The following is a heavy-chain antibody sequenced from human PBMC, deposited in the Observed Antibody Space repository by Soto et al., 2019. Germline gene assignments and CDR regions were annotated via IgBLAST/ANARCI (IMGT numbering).Heavy chain of an antibody. CDR3: ATSTATDAFDI. J-gene: IGHJ3*02. CDR2: VRDDGSKT. V-gene: IGHV3-33*01. CDR1: GFTFSDYG. Sequence: QVQMVASGGGVVQPGKSLRLSCAASGFTFSDYGMHWVRQAPARGPEWVALVRDDGSKTYYADSVRGRFTISRDNSKNMFYLQMNSLRVEDTAIYYCATSTATDAFDIWGQATMVTVSS.